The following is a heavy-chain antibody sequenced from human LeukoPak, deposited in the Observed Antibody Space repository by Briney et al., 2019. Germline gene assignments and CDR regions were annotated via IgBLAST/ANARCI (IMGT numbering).Heavy chain of an antibody. Sequence: GGSLRLSCAGSGFSFSSYGMHWVRQAPGKGLEWMAFIRSDGSNKYYADSVKGRFTISRDNSKNTLYLQMNSLRAEDTAVYYCAKDRQGGYYDSSGYLNWFDPWGQGTLVTVSS. CDR1: GFSFSSYG. V-gene: IGHV3-30*02. CDR3: AKDRQGGYYDSSGYLNWFDP. D-gene: IGHD3-22*01. J-gene: IGHJ5*02. CDR2: IRSDGSNK.